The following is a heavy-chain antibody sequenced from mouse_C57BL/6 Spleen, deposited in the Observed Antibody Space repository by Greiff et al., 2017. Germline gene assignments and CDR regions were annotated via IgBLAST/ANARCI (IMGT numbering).Heavy chain of an antibody. D-gene: IGHD1-1*01. CDR3: VSSYYYYAMDY. CDR2: IRSKSNNYAT. V-gene: IGHV10-1*01. CDR1: GFSFNTYA. Sequence: EVKVVESGGGLVQPKGSLKLSCAASGFSFNTYAMNWVRQAPGKGLEWVARIRSKSNNYATYYADSVKDRFTISRDDSESMLYLQMNNLKTEDTAMYYCVSSYYYYAMDYWGQGTSVTVSS. J-gene: IGHJ4*01.